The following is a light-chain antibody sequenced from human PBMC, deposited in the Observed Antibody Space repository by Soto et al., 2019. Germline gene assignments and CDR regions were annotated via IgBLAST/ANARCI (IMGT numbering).Light chain of an antibody. Sequence: QSVLTQPASVSGSPGQSITISCTGTARDIGGYQFVSWYQQHPDQAPKLIIVDVTKRPSGISSRFSASKSGTTASLTISGLLPEDEAQYYCASYSSSETPVVFGGGTQLTVL. CDR3: ASYSSSETPVV. J-gene: IGLJ2*01. CDR1: ARDIGGYQF. CDR2: DVT. V-gene: IGLV2-14*03.